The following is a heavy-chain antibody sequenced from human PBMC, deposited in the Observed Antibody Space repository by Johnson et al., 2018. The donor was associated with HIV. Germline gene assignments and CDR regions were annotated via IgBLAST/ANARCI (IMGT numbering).Heavy chain of an antibody. CDR1: GFTFDDYG. D-gene: IGHD2-8*01. Sequence: MQLVESGGGVVRPGGSLRLSCAASGFTFDDYGMSWVRQGPGKGLEWVSGTTWNGGNTGYVDSVKGRFIISRDSAKNSLYLQLNSLRAEDTALCCCVRGKWRGGSGTDGVVDIWGQGTMVTVS. CDR3: VRGKWRGGSGTDGVVDI. V-gene: IGHV3-20*04. J-gene: IGHJ3*02. CDR2: TTWNGGNT.